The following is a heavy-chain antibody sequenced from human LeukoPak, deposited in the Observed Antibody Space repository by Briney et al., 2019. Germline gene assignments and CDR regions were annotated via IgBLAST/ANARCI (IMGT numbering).Heavy chain of an antibody. Sequence: SETLSLTCTVSGYSISSGYYWGWIRQPPGQGLEWIGSIYHSGSTYYNPSLKSRVTISVDTSKNQFSLKLSSVTAADTAVYYCARNRPDNAFDIWGQGTMVTVSS. V-gene: IGHV4-38-2*02. CDR3: ARNRPDNAFDI. J-gene: IGHJ3*02. CDR2: IYHSGST. CDR1: GYSISSGYY.